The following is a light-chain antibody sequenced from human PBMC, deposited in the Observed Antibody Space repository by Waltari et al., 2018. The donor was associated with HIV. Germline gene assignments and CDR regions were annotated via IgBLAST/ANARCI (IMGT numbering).Light chain of an antibody. CDR3: CAYAGSTTYVI. CDR2: EVS. CDR1: SSDVGGYNL. V-gene: IGLV2-23*02. Sequence: QSALTQPASVSGSPGQSITISCTGTSSDVGGYNLVSWYQQHPGKAPKLMIYEVSKRPSGVSNCCAGSKSGITASLTISGIQADEEAAYYCCAYAGSTTYVIFGGGTKLTVL. J-gene: IGLJ2*01.